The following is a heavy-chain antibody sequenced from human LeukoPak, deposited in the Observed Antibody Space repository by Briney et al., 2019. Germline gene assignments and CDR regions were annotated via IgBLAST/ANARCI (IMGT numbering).Heavy chain of an antibody. CDR1: GFTFSSYS. D-gene: IGHD6-19*01. Sequence: GGSLRLSCAASGFTFSSYSMNWVRQAPGKGLEWVAVIWYDGSNKYYADSVKGRFTISRDNSKNTLYLQMNSLRAEDTAVYYCARDRVIAVAGIYYYYYYGMDVWGQGTTVTVSS. J-gene: IGHJ6*02. CDR2: IWYDGSNK. V-gene: IGHV3-33*08. CDR3: ARDRVIAVAGIYYYYYYGMDV.